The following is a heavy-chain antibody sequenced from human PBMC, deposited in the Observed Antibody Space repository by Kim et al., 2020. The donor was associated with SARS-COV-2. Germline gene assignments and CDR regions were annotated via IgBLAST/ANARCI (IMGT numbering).Heavy chain of an antibody. CDR1: GGSFGGYY. Sequence: SETLSLTCAIYGGSFGGYYYSWIRQPPGKGLEWIAEINHSGRANYNPSLKSPVTISVDTSKNQFSLQVNSVTAADTAVYYCARVRDYYDPRRINVGWYFDLWGRGALVTVSS. J-gene: IGHJ2*01. D-gene: IGHD3-22*01. CDR2: INHSGRA. V-gene: IGHV4-34*01. CDR3: ARVRDYYDPRRINVGWYFDL.